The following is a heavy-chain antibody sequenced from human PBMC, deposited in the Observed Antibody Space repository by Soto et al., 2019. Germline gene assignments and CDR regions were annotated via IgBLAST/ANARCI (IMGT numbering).Heavy chain of an antibody. CDR3: ARGRDSSGYYLIYYFDY. D-gene: IGHD3-22*01. CDR1: GYTLTSYG. CDR2: INAGNGNT. Sequence: ASVKVSCKASGYTLTSYGISWVRQAPGQRLEWMGRINAGNGNTKYSQKFQGRVTITRDTSASTAYMELSSLRSEDTAVYYCARGRDSSGYYLIYYFDYWGQGTLVTVS. V-gene: IGHV1-3*01. J-gene: IGHJ4*02.